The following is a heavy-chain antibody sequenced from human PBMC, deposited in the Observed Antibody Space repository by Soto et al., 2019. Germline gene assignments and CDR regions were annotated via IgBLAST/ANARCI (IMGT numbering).Heavy chain of an antibody. Sequence: QVHLVQSGAEVKKPGASVKVSCKGSGYTFTSYGITWVRQAPGQGLEWMGWISAHNGNTDYAQRLQGRVTVTRDTSTSTAYMELRSLRSDDPAVYYCARGSYGDYWGQGALVTVSS. CDR2: ISAHNGNT. CDR3: ARGSYGDY. V-gene: IGHV1-18*01. J-gene: IGHJ4*02. D-gene: IGHD1-26*01. CDR1: GYTFTSYG.